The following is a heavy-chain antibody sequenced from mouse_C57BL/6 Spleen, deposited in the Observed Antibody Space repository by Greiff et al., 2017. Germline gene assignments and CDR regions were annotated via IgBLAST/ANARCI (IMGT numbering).Heavy chain of an antibody. CDR1: GFTFSNYW. J-gene: IGHJ4*01. CDR3: TGKTDYEYDTYAMDY. D-gene: IGHD2-4*01. V-gene: IGHV6-3*01. CDR2: ISLKSDNYST. Sequence: EVKLVESGGGLVQPGGSMKLSCVASGFTFSNYWMNWVRQSPEQGLEWVAQISLKSDNYSTHYAESVKGRFTISRDDPKCSVYLQMNNIRAEDTGIYYCTGKTDYEYDTYAMDYWGQGTSVTVSS.